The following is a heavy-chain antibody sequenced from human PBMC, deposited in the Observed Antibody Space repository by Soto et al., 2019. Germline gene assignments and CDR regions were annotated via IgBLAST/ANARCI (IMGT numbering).Heavy chain of an antibody. CDR3: PHAVASGGYWENFGF. CDR1: GFSLSTGGVG. CDR2: MYRGDDK. D-gene: IGHD2-21*02. J-gene: IGHJ4*02. V-gene: IGHV2-5*02. Sequence: ITLKESGPTLVRPTQTLTLTCTFSGFSLSTGGVGVGWFRQPPGKALEWLALMYRGDDKRYSPSLTSRLTITEENSKNPMALTLTNMDPVDTATYYCPHAVASGGYWENFGFWGQGILVTVSS.